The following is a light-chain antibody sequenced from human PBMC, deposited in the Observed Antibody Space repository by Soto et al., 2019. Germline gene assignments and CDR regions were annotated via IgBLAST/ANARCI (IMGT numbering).Light chain of an antibody. CDR2: DAS. J-gene: IGKJ1*01. V-gene: IGKV1-5*01. CDR1: QSISSW. Sequence: DIQMTQSPSTLSASVGDRVTITCRASQSISSWLAWYQQKPGKAPKLLMYDASSLHSGVPSTFSGSGSGTEFTLTIRSLQPDDFATYYCQQYNGYPWTFGQGTKVDIK. CDR3: QQYNGYPWT.